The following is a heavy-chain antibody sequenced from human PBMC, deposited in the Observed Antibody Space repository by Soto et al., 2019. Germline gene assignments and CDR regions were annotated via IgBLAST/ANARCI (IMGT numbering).Heavy chain of an antibody. CDR2: IYYTGTT. CDR1: GGSITSYY. D-gene: IGHD3-9*01. J-gene: IGHJ4*02. V-gene: IGHV4-59*01. CDR3: ARDRTGYCWYYFDY. Sequence: SETLSLTCTVSGGSITSYYWSWIRQPPGKGLEWIGYIYYTGTTNYNPSLKSRVTISVDTSRNQFSLKLSSVTAADTAVYYCARDRTGYCWYYFDYWGQGTLVTVSS.